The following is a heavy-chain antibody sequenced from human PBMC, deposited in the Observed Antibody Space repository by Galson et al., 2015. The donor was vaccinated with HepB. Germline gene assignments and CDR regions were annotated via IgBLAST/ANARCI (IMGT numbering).Heavy chain of an antibody. Sequence: SLRLSCAASGFTFNNYWMTWVRQAPGKGLEWVANIKQDGSEKNYVASVEGRFTISRDNAKNSLYLHMNSLRAEDTAVYYCARDWGKVALDLWGRGTLVTVSS. CDR3: ARDWGKVALDL. J-gene: IGHJ2*01. D-gene: IGHD3-16*01. V-gene: IGHV3-7*01. CDR1: GFTFNNYW. CDR2: IKQDGSEK.